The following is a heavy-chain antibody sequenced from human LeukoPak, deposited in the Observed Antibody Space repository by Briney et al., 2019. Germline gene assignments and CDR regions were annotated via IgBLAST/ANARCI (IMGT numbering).Heavy chain of an antibody. D-gene: IGHD6-19*01. CDR2: IKSKTDGGTT. Sequence: PGGSLRLSCAASGXTFSNVWVSWVRQAPGKGLEWVGRIKSKTDGGTTDYAAPVKGRFTISRDDSKNTLNSQMNSLKTEDTAVYYCTPSIAVAGSLDYWGQGTLVTVSS. V-gene: IGHV3-15*01. CDR3: TPSIAVAGSLDY. CDR1: GXTFSNVW. J-gene: IGHJ4*02.